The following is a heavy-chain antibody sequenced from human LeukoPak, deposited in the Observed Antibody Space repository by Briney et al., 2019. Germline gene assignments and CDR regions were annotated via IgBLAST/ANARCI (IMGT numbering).Heavy chain of an antibody. D-gene: IGHD3-22*01. CDR1: GGTFSSYA. Sequence: SSVKVSCKASGGTFSSYAISWVRQAPAQGLEWMGGIIPIFGTANYAQKFQGRVTITTDESTSTAYMQLSSLRSEDTAVYYCASNNYYDSSGYYWGILNDYWGQGTLVTVSS. V-gene: IGHV1-69*05. CDR3: ASNNYYDSSGYYWGILNDY. CDR2: IIPIFGTA. J-gene: IGHJ4*02.